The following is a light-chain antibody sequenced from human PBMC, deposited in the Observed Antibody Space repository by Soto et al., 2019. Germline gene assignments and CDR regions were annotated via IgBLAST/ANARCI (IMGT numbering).Light chain of an antibody. CDR1: SSDVGGYSY. Sequence: QSALTQPASVSGSPGQSITISCTGTSSDVGGYSYVSWYQQHPGKAPKLMIYEVSNRPSGVSNRFSGSKSGNTASLTISGLQAEDEADYYCSSYAGSTTLLFGGGTKLTFL. CDR3: SSYAGSTTLL. V-gene: IGLV2-14*01. CDR2: EVS. J-gene: IGLJ3*02.